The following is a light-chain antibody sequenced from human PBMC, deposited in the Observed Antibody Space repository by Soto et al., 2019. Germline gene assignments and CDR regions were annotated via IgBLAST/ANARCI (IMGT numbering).Light chain of an antibody. CDR2: DAS. CDR3: QHYNNWLGT. Sequence: EIVLTQSPATLSWSPGEGATLSCRASQSVSSYLAWYQQKPGQAPRLLIYDASNRATGIPARFSGSGSGTDFTLTISSLQSEDFAVYYCQHYNNWLGTFGGGTKVDIK. J-gene: IGKJ4*01. V-gene: IGKV3-11*01. CDR1: QSVSSY.